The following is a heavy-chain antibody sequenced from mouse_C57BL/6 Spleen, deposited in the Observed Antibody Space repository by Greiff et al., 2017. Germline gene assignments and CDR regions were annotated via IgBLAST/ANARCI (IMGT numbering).Heavy chain of an antibody. Sequence: QVQLQQPGAELVMPGASVKLSCKASGYTFTSYWMHWVKQRPGQGLEWIGEIDPSDSYTNYNQKFKGKSTLTVDKSSSTAYMQLSSLASEDSAVYDCARLGSGTRFAYWGQGTLVTVSA. CDR3: ARLGSGTRFAY. D-gene: IGHD4-1*01. CDR2: IDPSDSYT. J-gene: IGHJ3*01. V-gene: IGHV1-69*01. CDR1: GYTFTSYW.